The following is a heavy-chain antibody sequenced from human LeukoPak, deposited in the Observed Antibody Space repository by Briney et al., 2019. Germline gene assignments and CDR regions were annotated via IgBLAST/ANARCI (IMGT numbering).Heavy chain of an antibody. CDR2: IYHGGST. J-gene: IGHJ4*02. V-gene: IGHV4-39*07. CDR1: GGSISSSSYY. CDR3: TRGIVGATAPDY. D-gene: IGHD1-26*01. Sequence: SETLSLTCTVSGGSISSSSYYWGWIRQPPGKGLEWIGSIYHGGSTYYNPSLKSRVTISVDTSKNQFSLKLSSVTAADTAVYYCTRGIVGATAPDYWGQGTLVIVSS.